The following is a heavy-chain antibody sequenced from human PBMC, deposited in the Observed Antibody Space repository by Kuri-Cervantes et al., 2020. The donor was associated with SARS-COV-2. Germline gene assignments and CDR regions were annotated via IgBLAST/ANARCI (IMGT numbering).Heavy chain of an antibody. Sequence: LSLTCAASGLTFSSYAMSWVRQAPGEGLEWVSAIRVSGGSTYYADSVKGRFTISRDNSKNTLYLQMNSLRAEDTAVYYCAKPLAGATTRGDVGFDIWGQGTMVTVSS. CDR2: IRVSGGST. CDR1: GLTFSSYA. J-gene: IGHJ3*02. CDR3: AKPLAGATTRGDVGFDI. D-gene: IGHD1-26*01. V-gene: IGHV3-23*01.